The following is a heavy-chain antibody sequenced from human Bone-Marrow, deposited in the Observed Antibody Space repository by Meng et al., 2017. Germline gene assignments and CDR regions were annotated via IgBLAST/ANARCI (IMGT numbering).Heavy chain of an antibody. J-gene: IGHJ4*02. Sequence: GESLKISCAASGFTFSSYAMSWVRQAPGKGLEWVSAISGSGGSTYYADSVKGRFTISRDNSKNTMYLQLNSLRAEDTGVYYCTKGGIDYWGQGTPVTVSS. V-gene: IGHV3-23*01. CDR3: TKGGIDY. CDR1: GFTFSSYA. CDR2: ISGSGGST.